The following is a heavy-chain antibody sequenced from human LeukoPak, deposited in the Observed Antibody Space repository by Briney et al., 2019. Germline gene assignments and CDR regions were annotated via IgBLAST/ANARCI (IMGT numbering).Heavy chain of an antibody. J-gene: IGHJ4*02. CDR2: ISNNGNIK. CDR1: GFTFSDYY. CDR3: ARGGTQGGSYRFRVDY. D-gene: IGHD3-16*02. Sequence: PGGSLRLSCEASGFTFSDYYMSWIRQAPGKGLEWISYISNNGNIKKYADFVKGRFTISRDNAKNSLYLQMNSLRAEDTAVYYCARGGTQGGSYRFRVDYWGQGTLVTVSS. V-gene: IGHV3-11*04.